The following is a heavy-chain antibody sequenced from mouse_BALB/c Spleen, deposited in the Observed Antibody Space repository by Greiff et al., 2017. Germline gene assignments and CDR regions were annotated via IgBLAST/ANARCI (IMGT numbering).Heavy chain of an antibody. Sequence: QVQLQQPGAELVKPGASVKLSCKASGYTFTSYWMHWVKQRPGQGLEWIGEINPSNGRTNYNEKFKSKATLTVDKSSSTAYMQLSSLTSEDSAVYYCARGDYAMDYWGQGTSVTVSS. J-gene: IGHJ4*01. V-gene: IGHV1S81*02. CDR1: GYTFTSYW. CDR3: ARGDYAMDY. CDR2: INPSNGRT.